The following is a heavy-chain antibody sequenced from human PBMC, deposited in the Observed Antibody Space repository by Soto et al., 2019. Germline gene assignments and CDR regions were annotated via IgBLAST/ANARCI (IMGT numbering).Heavy chain of an antibody. D-gene: IGHD3-10*01. V-gene: IGHV1-69*02. CDR1: GGTFSSYT. Sequence: QVQLVQSGAEVKKPGSSVKVSCKASGGTFSSYTISWVRQAPGQGLEWMGRIIPILGIANYAQKFQGRVTITADKSTRIAYMELSSMRSEDTAVYYCAIGITMVRGDGDYWGQGTLVTVSS. CDR2: IIPILGIA. CDR3: AIGITMVRGDGDY. J-gene: IGHJ4*02.